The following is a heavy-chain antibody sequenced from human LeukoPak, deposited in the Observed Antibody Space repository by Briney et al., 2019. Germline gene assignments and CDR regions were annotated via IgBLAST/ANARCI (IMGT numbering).Heavy chain of an antibody. CDR3: ARGGHGYSSGWDNYFDY. D-gene: IGHD6-19*01. J-gene: IGHJ4*02. Sequence: TETLSLTCTVSGGSISSYYWSWIRQPPGKGLEWIGYIYYSGSTNYNPSLKSRVTISVDTSKNQFSLKLSSVTAAHTAVYYCARGGHGYSSGWDNYFDYWGQGTLVTVSS. CDR1: GGSISSYY. CDR2: IYYSGST. V-gene: IGHV4-59*01.